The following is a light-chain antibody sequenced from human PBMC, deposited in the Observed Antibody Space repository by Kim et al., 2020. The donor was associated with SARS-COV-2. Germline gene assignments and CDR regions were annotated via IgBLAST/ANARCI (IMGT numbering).Light chain of an antibody. Sequence: VALGPTVRITCQGDSLRSYYATWFQQKPRQAPILVIYGKNNRPSGIPDRFSGSSSGNTASLTITGTQAGDEADYYCNSRDSNDNVVFGGGTQLTVL. CDR2: GKN. J-gene: IGLJ2*01. CDR1: SLRSYY. V-gene: IGLV3-19*01. CDR3: NSRDSNDNVV.